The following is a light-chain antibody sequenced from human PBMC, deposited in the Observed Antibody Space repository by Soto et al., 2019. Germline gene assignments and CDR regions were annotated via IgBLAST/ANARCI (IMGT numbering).Light chain of an antibody. CDR1: SSDVGGYNY. CDR2: DVS. Sequence: QSVLTQPASVSGSPGQSMTISCSGTSSDVGGYNYVSWYQQHPGKAPKLMIYDVSNRPSGVSNRFSGSKSGNTASLTISGLQAEDEADYYCSSHTSSSTVFGTGTKLTVL. J-gene: IGLJ1*01. V-gene: IGLV2-14*01. CDR3: SSHTSSSTV.